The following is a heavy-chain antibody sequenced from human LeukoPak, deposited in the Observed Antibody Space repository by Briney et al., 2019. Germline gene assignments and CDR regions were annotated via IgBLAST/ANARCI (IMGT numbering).Heavy chain of an antibody. CDR1: GGPISSYY. V-gene: IGHV4-59*01. CDR3: ARGVGEYYFDY. D-gene: IGHD3-10*01. J-gene: IGHJ4*02. Sequence: SETLSLTCTVSGGPISSYYWSWIRQPPGKGLEWIAYIHYSGSTNYNPSLKSRVTISVDTSKNQFSLKLSSVTAADTAVYYCARGVGEYYFDYWGQGTLVTVSS. CDR2: IHYSGST.